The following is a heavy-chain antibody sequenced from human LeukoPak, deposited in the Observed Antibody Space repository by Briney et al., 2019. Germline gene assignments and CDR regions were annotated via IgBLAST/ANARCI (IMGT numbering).Heavy chain of an antibody. CDR3: AREKFKEVRGVVIDY. J-gene: IGHJ4*02. V-gene: IGHV1-18*01. CDR2: ISAYNGNT. Sequence: ASVKVSCKASGYTFTNYGISWVRQVPGQGLEWMGWISAYNGNTNYAQKLQGRVTMTTDTSTSTAYMELRSLRSDDTAVYYCAREKFKEVRGVVIDYWGQGTLVTVSS. D-gene: IGHD3-10*01. CDR1: GYTFTNYG.